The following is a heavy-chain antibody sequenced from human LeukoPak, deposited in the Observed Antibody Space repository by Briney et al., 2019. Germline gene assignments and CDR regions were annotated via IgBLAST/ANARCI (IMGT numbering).Heavy chain of an antibody. V-gene: IGHV3-23*01. J-gene: IGHJ4*02. CDR2: IRDNGEST. D-gene: IGHD2-8*01. CDR1: GFTFSTYA. CDR3: ARDRDNGGSKD. Sequence: SGGSLRLSCGASGFTFSTYAMSWVRQAPGKGLEWVAGIRDNGESTFYRDSVKGRFTISRDNSKNTLYLQMNSLRAEDTAMYYCARDRDNGGSKDWGQGTLVTVSS.